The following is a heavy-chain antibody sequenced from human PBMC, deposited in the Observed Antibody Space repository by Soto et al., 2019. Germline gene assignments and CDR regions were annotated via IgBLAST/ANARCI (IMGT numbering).Heavy chain of an antibody. CDR2: ISYDGINE. CDR1: GFTFTSYA. CDR3: ARDRLRLGELSLIGYFDY. J-gene: IGHJ4*02. D-gene: IGHD3-16*02. V-gene: IGHV3-30*15. Sequence: PGGSLRLSCEASGFTFTSYAMHWFRQAPGKGLEWVAVISYDGINEYYADSVKGRFTISRDNSKNTLFLQMSSLRVEDTAVYYCARDRLRLGELSLIGYFDYWGQGTLVTVSS.